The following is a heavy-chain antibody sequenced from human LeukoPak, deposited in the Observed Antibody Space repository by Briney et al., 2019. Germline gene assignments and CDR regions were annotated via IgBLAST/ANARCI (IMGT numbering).Heavy chain of an antibody. J-gene: IGHJ4*02. CDR3: AKGGEFYYDFADC. CDR2: ISYDGSNK. CDR1: GFTFSSYA. D-gene: IGHD3-22*01. Sequence: GGSLRLSCAASGFTFSSYAMHWVRQAPGKGLEWVAVISYDGSNKYYADSVKGRFAISRDNSKNTLYLQMNSLRAEDTAVYYCAKGGEFYYDFADCWGQGTLVTVSS. V-gene: IGHV3-30*09.